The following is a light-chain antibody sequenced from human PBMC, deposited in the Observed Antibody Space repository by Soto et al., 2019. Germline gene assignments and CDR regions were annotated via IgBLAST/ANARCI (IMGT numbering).Light chain of an antibody. V-gene: IGKV3-20*01. Sequence: ETTLTQSPDTLSLSPGEGATLSCRASQIIGSAYLAWYQQKPGQAPRLLIFGASTRATGTPHRFSGSGSGTDFTLTISALESEDVAVYYCLQDNNYPLTFGGGTKVEI. CDR1: QIIGSAY. J-gene: IGKJ4*01. CDR2: GAS. CDR3: LQDNNYPLT.